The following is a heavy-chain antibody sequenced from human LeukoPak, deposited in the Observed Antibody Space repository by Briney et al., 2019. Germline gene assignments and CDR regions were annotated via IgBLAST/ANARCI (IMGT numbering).Heavy chain of an antibody. J-gene: IGHJ4*02. D-gene: IGHD3-3*01. CDR1: GYTLTELS. V-gene: IGHV1-24*01. CDR3: ATSLRFLEWYQYYFDH. Sequence: ASVTVSCKVSGYTLTELSMHWVRQAPGKGLEWMGGFDPEDGETIYAQKFQGRVTMTEDTSTDTAYMELSSLRSEDTAVYYCATSLRFLEWYQYYFDHWGQGTLVTVSS. CDR2: FDPEDGET.